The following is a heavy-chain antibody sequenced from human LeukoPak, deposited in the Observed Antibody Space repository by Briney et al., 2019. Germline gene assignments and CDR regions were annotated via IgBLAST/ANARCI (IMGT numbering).Heavy chain of an antibody. CDR1: GYPFRNYD. CDR2: INPHSGKT. D-gene: IGHD4-17*01. J-gene: IGHJ5*02. Sequence: GASVKVSCKTSGYPFRNYDINWVRQATGQGLEWMGWINPHSGKTGYARKFQGRVTMTTDTSASTAYMELSSLRSEDTAVYYCARLSSHYGDYKVDPWGQGTLVTVSS. V-gene: IGHV1-8*01. CDR3: ARLSSHYGDYKVDP.